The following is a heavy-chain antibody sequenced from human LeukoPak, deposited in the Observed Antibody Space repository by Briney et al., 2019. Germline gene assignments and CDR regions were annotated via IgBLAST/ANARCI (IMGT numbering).Heavy chain of an antibody. D-gene: IGHD3-22*01. CDR2: IVVGSGNT. J-gene: IGHJ4*02. CDR3: AADSYYYDSSGYNY. V-gene: IGHV1-58*01. Sequence: ASLKVSCKASGFTFTCSAVQWVRQARGQRLEWIGWIVVGSGNTNYAQKFQERVTITRDMSTSTAYMELSSLRSEDTAVYYCAADSYYYDSSGYNYWGQGTLVTVSS. CDR1: GFTFTCSA.